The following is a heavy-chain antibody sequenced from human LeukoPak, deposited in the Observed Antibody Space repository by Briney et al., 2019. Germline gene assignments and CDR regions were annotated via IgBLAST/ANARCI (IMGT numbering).Heavy chain of an antibody. V-gene: IGHV7-4-1*02. J-gene: IGHJ6*02. Sequence: ASVKVSCKASGYSFTSYAMNWVRQAPGQGLEWMAWINTNTGNPTYAQGFTGRFVLSVDTSVSTAYLQISSLKAEDTAVYFCAREGGSPYGSGSKIVPHFYYSGMDVWGQGTTVTVSS. CDR3: AREGGSPYGSGSKIVPHFYYSGMDV. D-gene: IGHD3-10*01. CDR2: INTNTGNP. CDR1: GYSFTSYA.